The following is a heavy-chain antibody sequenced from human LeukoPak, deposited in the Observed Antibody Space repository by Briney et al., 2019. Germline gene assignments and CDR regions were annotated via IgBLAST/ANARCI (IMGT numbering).Heavy chain of an antibody. Sequence: PGRSLRLSCAASGFTFSSYGMHWVRQAPGKGLVWVSRFNSDGSNTDYVDSVKGRFTISSDNAKNTLYLQMNSLRAEDTAVYYCARARRWLQFHDAFDIWGQGTMVTVSS. V-gene: IGHV3-74*01. D-gene: IGHD5-24*01. J-gene: IGHJ3*02. CDR2: FNSDGSNT. CDR1: GFTFSSYG. CDR3: ARARRWLQFHDAFDI.